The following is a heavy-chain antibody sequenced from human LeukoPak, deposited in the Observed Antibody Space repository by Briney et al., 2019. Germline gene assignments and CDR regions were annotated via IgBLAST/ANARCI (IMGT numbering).Heavy chain of an antibody. CDR3: AKEGYSSFAFDI. Sequence: GGSLRLSCAAPGFTFDDYAMHWVRQAPGKGLEWVSGISWNSGSIGYADSVKGRFTISRDNAKNSLYLQMNSLRAEDTALYYCAKEGYSSFAFDIWGQGTMVTVSS. CDR2: ISWNSGSI. J-gene: IGHJ3*02. V-gene: IGHV3-9*01. CDR1: GFTFDDYA. D-gene: IGHD6-19*01.